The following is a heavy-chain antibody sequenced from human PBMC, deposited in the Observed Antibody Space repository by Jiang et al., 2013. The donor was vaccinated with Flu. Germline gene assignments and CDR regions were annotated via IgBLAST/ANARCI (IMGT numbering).Heavy chain of an antibody. CDR3: ARAQKYSGFELPFFDY. J-gene: IGHJ4*02. Sequence: GPGLVKPSETLSLTCTVSRGSIISSSYYWVWIRQPPGKGLEWIGSIYHSGSTYYNPSLQSRVTMSVDTSKNQFSLNVTSATAADTAVYYCARAQKYSGFELPFFDYWGQGSLVTVSS. D-gene: IGHD5-12*01. CDR2: IYHSGST. CDR1: RGSIISSSYY. V-gene: IGHV4-39*07.